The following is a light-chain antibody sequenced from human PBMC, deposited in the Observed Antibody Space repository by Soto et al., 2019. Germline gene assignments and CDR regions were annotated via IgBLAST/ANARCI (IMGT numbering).Light chain of an antibody. V-gene: IGKV3-20*01. J-gene: IGKJ3*01. CDR3: QHYGTSAL. CDR1: QSVSDSY. CDR2: AS. Sequence: EIVLTQSQGTLSLSPGERATLSCRASQSVSDSYLALYQQKPGQAPRLLIYASSRATGLPDRFSGSGSGTYYHLTIRRLEPEYFAEYYRQHYGTSALFGPGTKVDIK.